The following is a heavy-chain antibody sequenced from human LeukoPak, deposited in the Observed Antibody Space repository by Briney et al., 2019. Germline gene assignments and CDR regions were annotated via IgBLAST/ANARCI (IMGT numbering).Heavy chain of an antibody. CDR3: ASGSGPAVAGIGYYFDY. D-gene: IGHD6-19*01. Sequence: SETLSLTCTVSGGSISSYYWSWIRQPPGKGLEWIGYIYYSGSTNYNPSLKSRVTISVDTSKNQFSLKLSSVTAADTAVYYCASGSGPAVAGIGYYFDYWGQGTLVTVSS. CDR2: IYYSGST. V-gene: IGHV4-59*01. CDR1: GGSISSYY. J-gene: IGHJ4*02.